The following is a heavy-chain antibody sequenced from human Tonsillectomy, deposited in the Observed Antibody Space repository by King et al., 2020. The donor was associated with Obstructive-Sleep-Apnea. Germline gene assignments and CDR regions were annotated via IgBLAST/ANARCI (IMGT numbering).Heavy chain of an antibody. D-gene: IGHD6-19*01. CDR1: GDSFNTYA. J-gene: IGHJ5*02. V-gene: IGHV1-69*06. CDR2: IIPFYDTT. CDR3: ARVYXXGWQDRIXWFXP. Sequence: VQLVESGAEVQKPGSSVKVSCKASGDSFNTYAISWVRQAPGQGLEWMGGIIPFYDTTDYAQKFQGRVTISADKSTRTVYMELTSLRSDDTAMYFCARVYXXGWQDRIXWFXPXGQGTQVTVSS.